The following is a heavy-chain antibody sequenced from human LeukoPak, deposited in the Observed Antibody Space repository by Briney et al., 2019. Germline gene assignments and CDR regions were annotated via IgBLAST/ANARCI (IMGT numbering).Heavy chain of an antibody. CDR2: ISGYNSKP. CDR3: ARGPGIAAAGSGVYFDY. D-gene: IGHD6-13*01. J-gene: IGHJ4*02. V-gene: IGHV1-18*01. CDR1: GYSFTNYG. Sequence: ASVKVSCKTSGYSFTNYGITWVRQAPGQGLEWMGWISGYNSKPFYAQNFQGRVTMTTDTSTSTVYMEVRSLRSDDTAVYYCARGPGIAAAGSGVYFDYWGQGTLVTVSS.